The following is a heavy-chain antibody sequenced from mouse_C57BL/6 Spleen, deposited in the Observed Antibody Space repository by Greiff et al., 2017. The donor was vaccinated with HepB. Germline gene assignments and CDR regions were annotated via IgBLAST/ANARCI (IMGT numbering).Heavy chain of an antibody. J-gene: IGHJ4*01. Sequence: VQLVESGPELVKPGASVKISCKASGYAFSSSWMNWVKQRPGKGLEWIGRIYPGDGDTNYNGKFKGKATLTADKSSSTAYMQLSSLTSEDSAVYFCARRFTTVVATDYAMDYWGQGTSVTVSS. CDR3: ARRFTTVVATDYAMDY. CDR2: IYPGDGDT. V-gene: IGHV1-82*01. D-gene: IGHD1-1*01. CDR1: GYAFSSSW.